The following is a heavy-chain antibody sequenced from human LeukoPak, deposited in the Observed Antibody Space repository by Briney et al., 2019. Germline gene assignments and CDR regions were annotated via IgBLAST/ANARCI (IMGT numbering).Heavy chain of an antibody. Sequence: GGSLRLSCAASGFTFSSYAMSWVRQAPGKGLEWVSAISGSGGSTYYADSVRGRFTISRDNSKNTLYLQMNSLRAEDTAMYYCARRAGDYSHPYDYWGQGTLVTVSS. CDR2: ISGSGGST. V-gene: IGHV3-23*01. CDR3: ARRAGDYSHPYDY. J-gene: IGHJ4*02. D-gene: IGHD3-22*01. CDR1: GFTFSSYA.